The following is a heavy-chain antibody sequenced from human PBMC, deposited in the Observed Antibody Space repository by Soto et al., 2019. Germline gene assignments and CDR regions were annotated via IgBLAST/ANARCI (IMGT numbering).Heavy chain of an antibody. CDR3: TRDATGYYDSSGDFDY. CDR1: GFTFGDYA. V-gene: IGHV3-49*04. CDR2: IRSKAYGGTT. D-gene: IGHD3-22*01. J-gene: IGHJ4*02. Sequence: SLRLSCTASGFTFGDYAMSWVRQAPGKGLEWVGFIRSKAYGGTTEYAASVKGRFTISRDDSKSIAYLQMNSLKTEDTAVYYCTRDATGYYDSSGDFDYWGQGTLVTVSS.